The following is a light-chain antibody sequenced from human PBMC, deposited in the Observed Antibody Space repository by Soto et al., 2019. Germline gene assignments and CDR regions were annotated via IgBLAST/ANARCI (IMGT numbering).Light chain of an antibody. CDR3: LQTYTTLTWT. CDR1: QSISNY. CDR2: AAS. J-gene: IGKJ1*01. Sequence: DIKMTQSPSSLSASVGDRVTITCRSSQSISNYLHWYQQESGQAPKLLVYAASILHSGLPSRFSGSGSGTDFTLTINSLQPEDFATYYCLQTYTTLTWTFGQGTKVDI. V-gene: IGKV1-39*01.